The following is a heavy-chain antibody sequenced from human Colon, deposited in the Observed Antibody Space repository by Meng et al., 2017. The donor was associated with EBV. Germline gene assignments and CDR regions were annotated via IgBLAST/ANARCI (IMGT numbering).Heavy chain of an antibody. CDR1: GASFSGYY. CDR3: ARDPYATGWAG. CDR2: VNPSGST. J-gene: IGHJ4*02. V-gene: IGHV4-34*01. Sequence: QVQVQQWGAGLLKPLXXLSLTCGVYGASFSGYYWSWIRQPPGKGLEWIGEVNPSGSTNYSPSLKSRVTISVDTSKNQISLTLRSVTAADTAVYYCARDPYATGWAGWGQGTLVTVSS. D-gene: IGHD6-19*01.